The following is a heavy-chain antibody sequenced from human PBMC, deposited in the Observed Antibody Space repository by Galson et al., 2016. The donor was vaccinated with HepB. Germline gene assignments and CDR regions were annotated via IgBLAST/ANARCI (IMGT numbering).Heavy chain of an antibody. CDR2: INTKTYSENT. J-gene: IGHJ4*02. V-gene: IGHV3-49*03. CDR1: GFSLGDFA. CDR3: TDVGSGGSRLD. Sequence: SLRLSCAASGFSLGDFAMSWFRQAPGKGLEWVGFINTKTYSENTDCAASVKGRFTLSRDDSKGIAYLQMNNLKIEDTAVYYCTDVGSGGSRLDWGQGTLVTVSS. D-gene: IGHD2-15*01.